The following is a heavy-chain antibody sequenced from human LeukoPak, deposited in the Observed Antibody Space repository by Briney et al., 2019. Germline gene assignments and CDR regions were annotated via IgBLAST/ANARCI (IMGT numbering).Heavy chain of an antibody. Sequence: NPTETLSLTCTVSGVSISSSNSYWGWVRQPLGKGLEWIGSIYYSGNTYYNASLKSQVSISIDTSKNQFSLRLTSVTAADTAVYYCARQTGSGLFILPGGQGTLVTVSS. D-gene: IGHD3/OR15-3a*01. CDR2: IYYSGNT. V-gene: IGHV4-39*01. CDR3: ARQTGSGLFILP. CDR1: GVSISSSNSY. J-gene: IGHJ4*02.